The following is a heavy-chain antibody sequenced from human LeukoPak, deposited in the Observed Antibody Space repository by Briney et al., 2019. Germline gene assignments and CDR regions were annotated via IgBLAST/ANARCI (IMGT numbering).Heavy chain of an antibody. Sequence: GGSLRLSCAASGFTFSSYNMNWVRQAPGKGLEWVSSISSSSTYIYYPDSVKGRFTISRDNARNSLYLQMNSLRAEDTAVYYCARAPQENDYGDYWGQGTLVTVSS. CDR2: ISSSSTYI. V-gene: IGHV3-21*01. J-gene: IGHJ4*02. CDR1: GFTFSSYN. CDR3: ARAPQENDYGDY.